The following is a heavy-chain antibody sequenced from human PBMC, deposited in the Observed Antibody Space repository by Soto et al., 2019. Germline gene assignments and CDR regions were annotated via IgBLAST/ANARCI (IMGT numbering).Heavy chain of an antibody. D-gene: IGHD2-15*01. V-gene: IGHV4-59*01. CDR1: GFAIISYF. J-gene: IGHJ4*02. Sequence: SENLSLTCTVSGFAIISYFWSGIRQPPGKGLEWIGSTYYTADTKYNPSLESRATISADPSKKQFSLRLGPVTAADTALYYCADSKKREGGVDNLGQGDLVS. CDR2: TYYTADT. CDR3: ADSKKREGGVDN.